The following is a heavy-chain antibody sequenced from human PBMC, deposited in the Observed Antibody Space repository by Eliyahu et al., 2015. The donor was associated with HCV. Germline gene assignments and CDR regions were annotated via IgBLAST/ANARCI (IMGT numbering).Heavy chain of an antibody. CDR1: GFXFSSYA. Sequence: EVQLXESGGGLVQPGGSXRLSCAASGFXFSSYAMGXVRQAPGKRLEWVSAISGSGGSTYYADSVKGRFTISRDNSKNTLYLQMNSLRAEDTAVYYCAKNPGLLLPERDIWGQGTMVTVSS. CDR2: ISGSGGST. J-gene: IGHJ3*02. D-gene: IGHD3-22*01. CDR3: AKNPGLLLPERDI. V-gene: IGHV3-23*01.